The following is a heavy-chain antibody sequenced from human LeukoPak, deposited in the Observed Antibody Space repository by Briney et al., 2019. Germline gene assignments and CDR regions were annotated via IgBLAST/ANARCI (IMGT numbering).Heavy chain of an antibody. V-gene: IGHV3-23*01. CDR2: ISGSGGST. CDR1: GASISSNW. CDR3: AKDLSSRGMDV. J-gene: IGHJ6*02. Sequence: GILSLTCAVSGASISSNWWNWVRQAPGKGLEWVSAISGSGGSTYYADSVKGRFTISRDNSKNTLYLQMNSLRAEDTAVYYCAKDLSSRGMDVWGQGTTVTVSS.